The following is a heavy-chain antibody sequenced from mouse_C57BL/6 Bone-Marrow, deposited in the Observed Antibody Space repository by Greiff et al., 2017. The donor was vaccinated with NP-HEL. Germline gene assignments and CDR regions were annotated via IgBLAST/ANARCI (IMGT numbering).Heavy chain of an antibody. CDR1: GYSITSDY. CDR3: ARYSGYPWYFDV. CDR2: ISYSGST. J-gene: IGHJ1*03. D-gene: IGHD2-2*01. V-gene: IGHV3-8*01. Sequence: DVKLVESGPGLAKPSQTLPLTCSVTGYSITSDYWNWIRKFPGNKLEYMGYISYSGSTYYNPPLKSRISITRDTSKNQYYLQLNSVTTEDTATYYCARYSGYPWYFDVWGTGTTVTVSS.